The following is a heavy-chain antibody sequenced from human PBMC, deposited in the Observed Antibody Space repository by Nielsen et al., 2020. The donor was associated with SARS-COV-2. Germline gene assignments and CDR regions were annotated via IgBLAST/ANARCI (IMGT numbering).Heavy chain of an antibody. CDR3: ARKYGGDAFDI. J-gene: IGHJ3*02. CDR1: GYTFTSYT. V-gene: IGHV1-69*02. Sequence: SVKVSCKASGYTFTSYTISWVRQAPGQGLEWMGRIIPILGIANYAQKFQGRVTITADKSTSTAYMELSSLRSEDTAVYYCARKYGGDAFDIWGQGTMVTVSS. D-gene: IGHD4-23*01. CDR2: IIPILGIA.